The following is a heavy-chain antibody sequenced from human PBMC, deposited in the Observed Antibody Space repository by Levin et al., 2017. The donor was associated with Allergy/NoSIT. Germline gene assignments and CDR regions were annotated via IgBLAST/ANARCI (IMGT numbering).Heavy chain of an antibody. CDR1: GFTFSSYS. Sequence: PGGSLRLSCAASGFTFSSYSMNWVRQAPGKGLEWVSSISSSSSYIYYADSVKGRFTISRDNAKNSLYLQMNSLRAEDTAVYYCASVPYSPKVSSTLLDYWGQGTLVTVSS. CDR2: ISSSSSYI. J-gene: IGHJ4*02. CDR3: ASVPYSPKVSSTLLDY. V-gene: IGHV3-21*01. D-gene: IGHD5-18*01.